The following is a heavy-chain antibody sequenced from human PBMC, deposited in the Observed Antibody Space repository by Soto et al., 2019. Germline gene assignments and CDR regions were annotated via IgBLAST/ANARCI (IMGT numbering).Heavy chain of an antibody. V-gene: IGHV1-18*01. J-gene: IGHJ6*02. CDR1: GYGFTSYG. Sequence: ASVKVSFKASGYGFTSYGISWVRQAPGQGLEWMGWISAYNGNTNYAQKLQGRVTMTTDTSTSTAYMELRSLRSDDTAVYYCARDVRLVVPAATRTLYYYYGMDVWG. D-gene: IGHD2-2*01. CDR2: ISAYNGNT. CDR3: ARDVRLVVPAATRTLYYYYGMDV.